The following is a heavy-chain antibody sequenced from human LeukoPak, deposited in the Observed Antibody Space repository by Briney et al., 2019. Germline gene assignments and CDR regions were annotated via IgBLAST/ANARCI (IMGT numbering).Heavy chain of an antibody. Sequence: PSESLSLTCTVSGGSISSSDDYWGWLRQPPGKGLEWIASIYYSGTTHYNPSHQSRVTMSVDTSRNQFSLKLSSVTAADTAVYYCARGGSGSYDGDYWGQGTLVTVFS. J-gene: IGHJ4*02. CDR2: IYYSGTT. V-gene: IGHV4-39*01. CDR3: ARGGSGSYDGDY. D-gene: IGHD3-10*01. CDR1: GGSISSSDDY.